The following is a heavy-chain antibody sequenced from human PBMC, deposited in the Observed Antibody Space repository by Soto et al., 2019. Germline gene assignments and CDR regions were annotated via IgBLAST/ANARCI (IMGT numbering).Heavy chain of an antibody. D-gene: IGHD6-19*01. V-gene: IGHV1-3*01. J-gene: IGHJ4*01. CDR2: ISGDSGNT. CDR1: GYMFTKSA. CDR3: ARDGVAAGNINFDY. Sequence: QVHLVQSGAEVKKPGASVKVSCKASGYMFTKSAMHWVRQAPGQRLEWMGWISGDSGNTKYSPKLQDRVTITRDTSASTAYMELISLRSEDTALYYCARDGVAAGNINFDYWGQGTLVTVSS.